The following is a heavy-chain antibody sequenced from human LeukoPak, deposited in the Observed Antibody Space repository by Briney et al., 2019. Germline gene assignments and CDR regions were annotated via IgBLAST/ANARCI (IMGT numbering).Heavy chain of an antibody. CDR2: IYYSGST. CDR1: GGSINTNNYY. D-gene: IGHD6-6*01. V-gene: IGHV4-39*01. J-gene: IGHJ5*02. Sequence: PSETLSLTCSVSGGSINTNNYYWGWIRQPPGKGLEWIGTIYYSGSTFYNPSLQSRVTLSVDTSKNLFSLKLTSVTAADAAVYYCGRSIASHGPTHNWLGPWGQGTVVTVSS. CDR3: GRSIASHGPTHNWLGP.